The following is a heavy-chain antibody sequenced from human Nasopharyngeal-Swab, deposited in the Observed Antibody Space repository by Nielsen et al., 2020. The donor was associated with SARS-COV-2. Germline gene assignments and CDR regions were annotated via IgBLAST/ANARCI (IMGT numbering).Heavy chain of an antibody. CDR3: ARLGYCSSTSCPYNWFDP. CDR1: GYSFTSYW. J-gene: IGHJ5*02. Sequence: KVSCKGSGYSFTSYWISWVRQIPGKGLEWMGRIDPSDSYTNYSPSFQGHVTISADKSISTAYLQWSSLKASDTAMYYCARLGYCSSTSCPYNWFDPWGQGTLVTVSS. D-gene: IGHD2-2*01. V-gene: IGHV5-10-1*01. CDR2: IDPSDSYT.